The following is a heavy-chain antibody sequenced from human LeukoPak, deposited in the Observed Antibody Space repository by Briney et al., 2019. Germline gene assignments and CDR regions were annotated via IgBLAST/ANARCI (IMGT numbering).Heavy chain of an antibody. J-gene: IGHJ6*03. CDR3: ARAIWPQLPQGYYYYMDV. Sequence: ASVKVSCKTSGYTFTGYYMHWVRQAPGQGLEWMGWINPNSGGTNYAQKFQGRVTMTRDTSISTAYMELSRLRSDDTAVYYCARAIWPQLPQGYYYYMDVWGKGTTVTVSS. CDR1: GYTFTGYY. CDR2: INPNSGGT. D-gene: IGHD6-13*01. V-gene: IGHV1-2*02.